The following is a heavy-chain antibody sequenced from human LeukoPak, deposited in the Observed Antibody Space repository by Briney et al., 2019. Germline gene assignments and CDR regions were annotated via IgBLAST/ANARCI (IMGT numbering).Heavy chain of an antibody. CDR2: IYHSGST. CDR1: GGSISSSNW. J-gene: IGHJ4*02. CDR3: ASVYSSSSGEDY. V-gene: IGHV4-4*02. Sequence: PSETLSLTCAVSGGSISSSNWWSWVRQPPGKGLEWIGEIYHSGSTNYNPSLKSRVTISVDKSRNQFSLKLSSVTAADTAVYYCASVYSSSSGEDYWGQGTLVTVSS. D-gene: IGHD6-6*01.